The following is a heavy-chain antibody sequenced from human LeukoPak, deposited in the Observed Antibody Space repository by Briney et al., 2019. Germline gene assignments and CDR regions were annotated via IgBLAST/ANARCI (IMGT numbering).Heavy chain of an antibody. Sequence: GGSLRPSCAASALTFSSYAMGWVRPAPGKGLEWVSAISGSGGSTYYADSVKGRFTISRDNSKNTLYLQMNSLRAEDTAVYYCAKPSGRGHYYYYYGMDVWGKGTTVTVSS. J-gene: IGHJ6*04. CDR1: ALTFSSYA. V-gene: IGHV3-23*01. CDR3: AKPSGRGHYYYYYGMDV. CDR2: ISGSGGST.